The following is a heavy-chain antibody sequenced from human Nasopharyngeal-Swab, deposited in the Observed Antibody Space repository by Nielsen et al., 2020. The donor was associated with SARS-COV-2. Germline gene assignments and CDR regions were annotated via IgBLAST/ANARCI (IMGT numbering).Heavy chain of an antibody. CDR2: IYPRDSDT. V-gene: IGHV5-51*01. Sequence: GESLKISCKGSGYSFTSYWIAWVRQMPGKGLEWMGIIYPRDSDTRYSPSFQGQVTISAAKSISTAYLQWSSLKASDTAMYYCVRPEGVATSFKYYFQYGVDVWGQGTMVTVPS. D-gene: IGHD5-12*01. CDR3: VRPEGVATSFKYYFQYGVDV. CDR1: GYSFTSYW. J-gene: IGHJ6*02.